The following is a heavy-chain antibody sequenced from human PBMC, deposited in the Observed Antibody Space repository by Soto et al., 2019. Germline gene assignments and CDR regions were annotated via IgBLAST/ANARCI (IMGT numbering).Heavy chain of an antibody. CDR3: ARWRFEGYNWFDP. CDR2: VHYIGST. D-gene: IGHD3-16*01. V-gene: IGHV4-61*08. Sequence: PSETLSLTCTVSGGSISTGGYYWTWIRQHPGKGLEWIGYVHYIGSTNYNPSLKSRVTISINTSKNQFSLKLTSVTAADTAVYYCARWRFEGYNWFDPWGQGTLVTVSS. J-gene: IGHJ5*02. CDR1: GGSISTGGYY.